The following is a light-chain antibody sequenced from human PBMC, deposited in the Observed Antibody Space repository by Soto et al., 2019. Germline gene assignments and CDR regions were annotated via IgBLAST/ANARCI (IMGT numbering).Light chain of an antibody. CDR1: QSVSSSQ. J-gene: IGKJ2*01. CDR3: QQFGSSPEYT. CDR2: GAS. V-gene: IGKV3-20*01. Sequence: EIVLTQSPGTLSLSPGERATLSCRASQSVSSSQLAWYQQKPGQAPRLLIYGASTTATGIPDRFSGGGSGTDFTLTISRLKPEDFAVYYCQQFGSSPEYTFGQGTKLEVK.